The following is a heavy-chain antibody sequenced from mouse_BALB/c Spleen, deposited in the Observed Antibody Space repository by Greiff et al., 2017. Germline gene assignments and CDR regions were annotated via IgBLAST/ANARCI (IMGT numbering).Heavy chain of an antibody. Sequence: VQLKQSGPGLVKPSQSLSLTCSVTGYSITSGYYWNWIRQFPGNKLEWMGYISYDGSNNYNPSLKNRISITRDTSKNQFFLKLNSVTTEDTATYYCARAYRYWYFDVWGAGTTVTVSS. D-gene: IGHD2-14*01. V-gene: IGHV3-6*02. J-gene: IGHJ1*01. CDR1: GYSITSGYY. CDR2: ISYDGSN. CDR3: ARAYRYWYFDV.